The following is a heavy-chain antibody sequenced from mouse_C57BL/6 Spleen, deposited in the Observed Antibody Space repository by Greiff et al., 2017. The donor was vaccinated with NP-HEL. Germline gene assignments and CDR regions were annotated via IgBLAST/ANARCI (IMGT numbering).Heavy chain of an antibody. Sequence: EVQLQQSGPELVKPGASVKISCKASGYTFTDYYMNWVKQSHGKSLEWIGDINPNNGGTSYNQKFKGKATLTVDKSSSTAYMERRSLTSEDSAVYYCARTSAEGAMDYGGQRTSVTVSS. D-gene: IGHD3-3*01. V-gene: IGHV1-26*01. CDR3: ARTSAEGAMDY. CDR1: GYTFTDYY. J-gene: IGHJ4*01. CDR2: INPNNGGT.